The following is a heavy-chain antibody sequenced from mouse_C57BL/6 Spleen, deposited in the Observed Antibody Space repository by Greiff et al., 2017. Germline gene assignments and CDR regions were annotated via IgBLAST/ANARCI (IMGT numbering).Heavy chain of an antibody. V-gene: IGHV1-78*01. CDR2: IYPRDGST. D-gene: IGHD1-1*01. CDR3: ARRRDYYGSSYYFDY. CDR1: GYTFTDHT. Sequence: QVQLQQSDAELVKPGASVKISCKVSGYTFTDHTIHWMKQRPEQGLEWIGSIYPRDGSTKYNEKFKGKATLTADKSSSTAYMQLNSLTSEDSAVYFCARRRDYYGSSYYFDYWGQGTTLTVSS. J-gene: IGHJ2*01.